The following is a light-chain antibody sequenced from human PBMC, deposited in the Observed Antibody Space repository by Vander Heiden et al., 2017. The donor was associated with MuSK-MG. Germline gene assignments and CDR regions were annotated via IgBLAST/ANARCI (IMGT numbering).Light chain of an antibody. Sequence: QPALTQPPSASGSPGQSVTISCTGTSSDVGAYIFVSWYQHHPGKAPTLIIYEVTKRPSGVPDRFSGSKSGNTASLTVSGLQPEDEADYYCGAYAGKKVVVFGGGTKLTVL. CDR2: EVT. CDR3: GAYAGKKVVV. CDR1: SSDVGAYIF. V-gene: IGLV2-8*01. J-gene: IGLJ2*01.